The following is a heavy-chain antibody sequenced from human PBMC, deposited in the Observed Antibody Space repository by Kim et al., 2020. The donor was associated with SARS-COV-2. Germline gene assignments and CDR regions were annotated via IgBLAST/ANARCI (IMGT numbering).Heavy chain of an antibody. J-gene: IGHJ1*01. CDR1: GGTFSSYA. Sequence: VKVSCKASGGTFSSYAISWVRQAPGQGLEWMGGVIPKFGIANYAQMFQGRLTITADESTTTGYMELSSLRPEDTAVYYCARIRDELVRDFQHWGQGTLLIVSS. CDR3: ARIRDELVRDFQH. V-gene: IGHV1-69*13. D-gene: IGHD1-1*01. CDR2: VIPKFGIA.